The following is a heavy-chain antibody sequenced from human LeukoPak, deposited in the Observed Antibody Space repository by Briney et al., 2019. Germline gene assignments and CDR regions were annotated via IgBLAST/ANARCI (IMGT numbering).Heavy chain of an antibody. D-gene: IGHD3-10*01. CDR2: IYPSDCET. J-gene: IGHJ4*02. CDR1: GYLINDDW. Sequence: ESLMISCKASGYLINDDWIAWVRQMAGGGLELMGIIYPSDCETRYGPSTQGHVTITADKSISTAYLQWSSLKASDSAMYYCAQIIINRGLNYSFDLWGQGTQVTVSS. CDR3: AQIIINRGLNYSFDL. V-gene: IGHV5-51*01.